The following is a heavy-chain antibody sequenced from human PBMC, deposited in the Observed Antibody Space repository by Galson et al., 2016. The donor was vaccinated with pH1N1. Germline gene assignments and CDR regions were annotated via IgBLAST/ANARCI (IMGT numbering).Heavy chain of an antibody. CDR2: INPMGGINPIFTTS. CDR3: AKDRYFDTSGYYFESYY. Sequence: SVKVSCKASGGTFGSCGISWVRQAPGQGLEWMGGINPMGGINPIFTTSNYAQKFQGRVTITADESMSTAYMELRSLRSEDTAIYYCAKDRYFDTSGYYFESYYWGQGTLVTVSS. D-gene: IGHD3-22*01. V-gene: IGHV1-69*13. CDR1: GGTFGSCG. J-gene: IGHJ4*02.